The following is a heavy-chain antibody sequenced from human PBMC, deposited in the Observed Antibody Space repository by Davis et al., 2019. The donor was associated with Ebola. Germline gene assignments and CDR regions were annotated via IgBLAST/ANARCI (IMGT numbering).Heavy chain of an antibody. D-gene: IGHD4-17*01. CDR3: ARDELYGDYVRFDY. J-gene: IGHJ4*02. CDR2: ISAYNGNT. Sequence: ASVKVSCKASGYTFTNSGISWVRQAPGQGLEWMGWISAYNGNTNYAQKLQGRVTMTTDTSTSTAYMELRSLRSDDTAVCYCARDELYGDYVRFDYRGQGTLVTVSS. V-gene: IGHV1-18*01. CDR1: GYTFTNSG.